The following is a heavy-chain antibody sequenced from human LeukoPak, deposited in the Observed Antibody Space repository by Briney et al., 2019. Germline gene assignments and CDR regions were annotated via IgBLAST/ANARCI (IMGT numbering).Heavy chain of an antibody. Sequence: SETLSLTCTVSGDSVSSDSYYWTWIRQPPGRGLEWIGYIYYSGSTNYNPSLKSRVTISVDTSKNQFSLEVSSVTAADTAVYYCAKSFGAYGSGTKIDHWGQGTLVTVSS. CDR2: IYYSGST. CDR1: GDSVSSDSYY. V-gene: IGHV4-61*01. D-gene: IGHD3-10*01. CDR3: AKSFGAYGSGTKIDH. J-gene: IGHJ4*02.